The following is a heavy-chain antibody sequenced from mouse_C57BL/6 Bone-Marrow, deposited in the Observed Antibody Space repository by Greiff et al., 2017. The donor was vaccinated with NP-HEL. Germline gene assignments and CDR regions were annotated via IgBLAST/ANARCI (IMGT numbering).Heavy chain of an antibody. J-gene: IGHJ2*01. V-gene: IGHV1-64*01. CDR2: IHPNSGST. D-gene: IGHD2-3*01. CDR3: ARRRADGYYSYFDY. CDR1: GYTFTSYW. Sequence: QVQLQQPGAELVKPGASVKLSCKASGYTFTSYWMHWVKQRPGQGLEWIGMIHPNSGSTNYNEKFKSTATLTVDKSSSTAYMQLSSLTSEDSAVYYCARRRADGYYSYFDYWGQGTTLTVSS.